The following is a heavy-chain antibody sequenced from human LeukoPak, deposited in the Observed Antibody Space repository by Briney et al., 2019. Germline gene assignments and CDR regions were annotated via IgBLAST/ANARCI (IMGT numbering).Heavy chain of an antibody. D-gene: IGHD6-19*01. V-gene: IGHV3-30*03. Sequence: GGSLRLSCAASGFTFSSYGMHWVRQAPGKGLEWVAVISYDGSDKYYADSVKGGFTISRDNSKNTLYLQMNSLRAEDTAVYYCARGIIAVAGRRFDYWGQGTLVTVSS. J-gene: IGHJ4*02. CDR1: GFTFSSYG. CDR2: ISYDGSDK. CDR3: ARGIIAVAGRRFDY.